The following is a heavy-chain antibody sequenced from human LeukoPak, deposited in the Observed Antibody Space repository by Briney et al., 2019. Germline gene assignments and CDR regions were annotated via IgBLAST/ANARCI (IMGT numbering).Heavy chain of an antibody. Sequence: GGSLRLSCAGSGFTFSDYWMTWVRQAPGRGLEWVANIKEDGSDKQYVDSVQGRFTISRDNAENSLYLQMNSLRAEDTAVYYCARSRSYYYGSGSYGYWGQGTLVTVSS. V-gene: IGHV3-7*01. J-gene: IGHJ4*02. CDR2: IKEDGSDK. CDR3: ARSRSYYYGSGSYGY. CDR1: GFTFSDYW. D-gene: IGHD3-10*01.